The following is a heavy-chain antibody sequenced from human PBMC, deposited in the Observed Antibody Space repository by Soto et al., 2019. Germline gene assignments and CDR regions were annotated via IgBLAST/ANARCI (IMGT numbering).Heavy chain of an antibody. J-gene: IGHJ4*02. CDR2: IWYDGSKQ. CDR1: GFIFSSYG. D-gene: IGHD3-16*01. V-gene: IGHV3-33*01. CDR3: ARDGGDGYQFDY. Sequence: QVQVVESGGGVVQPGRSLRLSCAASGFIFSSYGMHWVRQAPGKGLEWVAVIWYDGSKQYYADSVKGRFTISRDDSKNTLYLQMNSLRVEDTAVYYCARDGGDGYQFDYWGQGTLVTVSS.